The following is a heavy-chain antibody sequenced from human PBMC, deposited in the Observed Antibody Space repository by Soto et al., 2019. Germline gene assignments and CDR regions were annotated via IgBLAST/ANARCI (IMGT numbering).Heavy chain of an antibody. D-gene: IGHD1-26*01. Sequence: GESLKLSCQGSGDNFSTYWIGCVRQMPEKGLELMGMIYFGDSNFKYSPSLQGQITISADKSITTAYLQWSSLKASDAAIYYCARRKNSVGAPFDPWGQGTLVTVSS. V-gene: IGHV5-51*01. CDR1: GDNFSTYW. CDR2: IYFGDSNF. J-gene: IGHJ5*02. CDR3: ARRKNSVGAPFDP.